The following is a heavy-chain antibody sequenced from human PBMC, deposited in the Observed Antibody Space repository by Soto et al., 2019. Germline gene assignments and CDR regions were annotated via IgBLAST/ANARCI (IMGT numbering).Heavy chain of an antibody. CDR1: GFTFHEYA. CDR2: ISSDGDTI. D-gene: IGHD5-12*01. J-gene: IGHJ6*02. V-gene: IGHV3-9*01. CDR3: TKGGYDLIYYFGMDV. Sequence: EVQLIESGGGRVQPGTSLRVSCAASGFTFHEYAMHWVRQAPGKGLEWVSGISSDGDTIAYADSVQGRFTVFRDNAKNSLYLQMNSLRAEDTALYYCTKGGYDLIYYFGMDVWGQGTTVTVSS.